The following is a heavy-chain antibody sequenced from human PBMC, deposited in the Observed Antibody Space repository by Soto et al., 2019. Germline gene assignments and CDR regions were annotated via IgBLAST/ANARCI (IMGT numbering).Heavy chain of an antibody. J-gene: IGHJ6*02. V-gene: IGHV3-74*01. CDR3: ARAGVSGSGWEYYYYYGMDV. Sequence: GGSLRLSCAPSGFTFSSYWMHWVRQAPGKGLVWVSRINSDGSSTSYADSVKGRFTISRDNAKNTLYLQLNSVTPEDTAVYYCARAGVSGSGWEYYYYYGMDVWGQGTTVTVSS. CDR2: INSDGSST. CDR1: GFTFSSYW. D-gene: IGHD6-19*01.